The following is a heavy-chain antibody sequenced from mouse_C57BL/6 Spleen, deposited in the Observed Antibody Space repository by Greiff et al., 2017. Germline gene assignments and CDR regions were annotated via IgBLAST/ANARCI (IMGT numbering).Heavy chain of an antibody. CDR3: AIYYYGYDGAGAMDY. Sequence: EVQLQQSGPELVKPGASVTISCKASGYSFTDYNLNWVKQSNGKSLEWIGVINPNYGTTSYNQQFNGKATFTVAPSSSTAYMLLNSLASEDSTVYYCAIYYYGYDGAGAMDYWGQGTSVTVSS. CDR2: INPNYGTT. CDR1: GYSFTDYN. V-gene: IGHV1-39*01. D-gene: IGHD2-2*01. J-gene: IGHJ4*01.